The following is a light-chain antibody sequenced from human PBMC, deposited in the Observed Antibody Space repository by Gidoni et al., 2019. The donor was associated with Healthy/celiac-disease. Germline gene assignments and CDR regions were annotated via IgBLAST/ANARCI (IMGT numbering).Light chain of an antibody. Sequence: SYVLTQPPSVSVAPGQTARITCGGNNIGSERVHWYQQKPGQAPVLFVYDDSDRPSGIPERFSGSNSGNTATLTISRVEAGDEADYYCQVWDSSSDHYVFGTGTKVTVL. CDR3: QVWDSSSDHYV. CDR2: DDS. J-gene: IGLJ1*01. CDR1: NIGSER. V-gene: IGLV3-21*02.